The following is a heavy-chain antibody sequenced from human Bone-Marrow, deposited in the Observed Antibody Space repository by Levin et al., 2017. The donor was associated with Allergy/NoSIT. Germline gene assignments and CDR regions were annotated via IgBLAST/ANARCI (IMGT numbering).Heavy chain of an antibody. CDR1: GFSITDYS. V-gene: IGHV3-48*01. Sequence: GGSLRLSCVGSGFSITDYSFHWVRQAPGKGLEWISYISIGSYTIHYADSVAGRFSVSRDDAKNSLYLQVDSTRVADTAMSYFARATYQDDSSGTWCDPWGQGTPVT. CDR2: ISIGSYTI. D-gene: IGHD3-22*01. CDR3: ARATYQDDSSGTWCDP. J-gene: IGHJ5*02.